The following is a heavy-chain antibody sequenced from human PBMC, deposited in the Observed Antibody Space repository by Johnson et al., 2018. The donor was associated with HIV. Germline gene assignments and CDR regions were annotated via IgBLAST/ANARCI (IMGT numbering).Heavy chain of an antibody. D-gene: IGHD1-26*01. CDR3: AKDLSQWELRPDAFDI. CDR1: GFTFSSYG. Sequence: QVQLVESGGGVVQPGGSLRLSCAASGFTFSSYGMHWVRQAPGKGLEWVAIIRYDGSNKYYADSVKGRFTISRDNSKNTLYLQMNSLRAEDTAVYYCAKDLSQWELRPDAFDIWGQGTMVTVSS. J-gene: IGHJ3*02. V-gene: IGHV3-30*02. CDR2: IRYDGSNK.